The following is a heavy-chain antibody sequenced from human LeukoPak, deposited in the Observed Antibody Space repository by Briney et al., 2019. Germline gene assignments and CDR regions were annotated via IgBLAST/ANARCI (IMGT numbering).Heavy chain of an antibody. CDR3: AREYSSSRSDAFDV. D-gene: IGHD6-13*01. V-gene: IGHV3-30*14. J-gene: IGHJ3*01. CDR2: IFFDGSKQ. Sequence: GGSLRLSCTASGFTFSTYAIHWVRQAPGKGLEWVTVIFFDGSKQYYADSVKGRFTISRHNSENTLYLQMNSLRPEDTAVYYCAREYSSSRSDAFDVWGQGTMVSVSS. CDR1: GFTFSTYA.